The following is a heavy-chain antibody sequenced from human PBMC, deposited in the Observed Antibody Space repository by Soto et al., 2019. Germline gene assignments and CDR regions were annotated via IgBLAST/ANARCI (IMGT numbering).Heavy chain of an antibody. CDR2: IYYSGST. D-gene: IGHD3-3*01. V-gene: IGHV4-30-4*01. CDR3: ARGRITIFGVVTYSKGVSNWFDP. CDR1: GGSISSGDYY. J-gene: IGHJ5*02. Sequence: PSETLSLTCTVSGGSISSGDYYWSWIRQPPGKGLEWIGYIYYSGSTYYNPSLKSRVTISVDTSKNQFSLKLSSVTAADTAVYYCARGRITIFGVVTYSKGVSNWFDPWGQGTLVTVSS.